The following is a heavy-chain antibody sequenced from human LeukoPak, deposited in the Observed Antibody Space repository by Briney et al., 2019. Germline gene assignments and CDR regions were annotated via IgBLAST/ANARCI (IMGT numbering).Heavy chain of an antibody. V-gene: IGHV4-38-2*02. CDR3: ARVSKDGRWLQIGPFDY. CDR1: GYSISSGYY. CDR2: IHHSGST. D-gene: IGHD5-24*01. J-gene: IGHJ4*02. Sequence: SETLSLTCTVSGYSISSGYYWGWIRQPPGKGLEWIGSIHHSGSTYYNPSLKSRVTISVDTSKNQFSLKLSSVTAADTAVYYCARVSKDGRWLQIGPFDYWGQGTLVTVSS.